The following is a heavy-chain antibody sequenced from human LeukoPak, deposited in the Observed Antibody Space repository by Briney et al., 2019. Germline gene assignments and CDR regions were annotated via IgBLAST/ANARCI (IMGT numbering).Heavy chain of an antibody. V-gene: IGHV3-7*01. CDR1: GFTFSGYW. CDR2: IEEDGSEK. Sequence: GGSLRLSCAASGFTFSGYWMSWVRQAPGKGLEWVANIEEDGSEKYYVDTVKGRFTISRDNAKKSLYLQMKSLRAEDTAVYYCARALNNMDVWGKGTTVTVSS. CDR3: ARALNNMDV. J-gene: IGHJ6*03.